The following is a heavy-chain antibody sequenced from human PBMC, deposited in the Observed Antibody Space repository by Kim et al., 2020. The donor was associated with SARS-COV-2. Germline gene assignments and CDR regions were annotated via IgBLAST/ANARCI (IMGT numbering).Heavy chain of an antibody. Sequence: GGSLRLSCAASGFTFSSYWMSWVRQAPGKGLEWVANIKQDGSEKYYVDSVKGRFTISRDNAKNSLYLQMNSLRAEDTAVYYCARDDFQYGDYVHYYYGMDVWGQGTTVTVSS. CDR3: ARDDFQYGDYVHYYYGMDV. J-gene: IGHJ6*02. D-gene: IGHD4-17*01. CDR2: IKQDGSEK. V-gene: IGHV3-7*03. CDR1: GFTFSSYW.